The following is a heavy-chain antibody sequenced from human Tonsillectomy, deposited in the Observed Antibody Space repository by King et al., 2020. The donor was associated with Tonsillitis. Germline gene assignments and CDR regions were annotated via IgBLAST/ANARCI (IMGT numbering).Heavy chain of an antibody. CDR3: ASGENCFDP. CDR2: VIPVFGTA. J-gene: IGHJ5*02. Sequence: QLVQSGAEVKKPGSSVKVSCKASGGTFSSYAISWGRQAPGQGLEWSGGVIPVFGTANYAQKFQGRVTITADESTSTAYMELSSLRSEDTAVYYCASGENCFDPWGQGTLVTVSP. D-gene: IGHD2-21*01. V-gene: IGHV1-69*12. CDR1: GGTFSSYA.